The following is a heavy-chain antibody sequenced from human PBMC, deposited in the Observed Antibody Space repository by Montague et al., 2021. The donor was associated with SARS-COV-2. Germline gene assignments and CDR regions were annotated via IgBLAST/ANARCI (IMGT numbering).Heavy chain of an antibody. CDR1: GGSFSGYY. CDR3: ARLVVPAARYYYYYYYMDV. D-gene: IGHD2-2*01. CDR2: INHSGST. V-gene: IGHV4-34*01. Sequence: ETLSLTCAVYGGSFSGYYWSWIRQPPGKGLEWIGEINHSGSTNXNPXHESRVTISVDTSKNQFSLKLGSVTAADTAVYYCARLVVPAARYYYYYYYMDVWGKGTTVTVSS. J-gene: IGHJ6*03.